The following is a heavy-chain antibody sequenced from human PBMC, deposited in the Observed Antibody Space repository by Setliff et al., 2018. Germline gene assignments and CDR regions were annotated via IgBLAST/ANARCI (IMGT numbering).Heavy chain of an antibody. D-gene: IGHD3-22*01. CDR1: GYTFTSYG. J-gene: IGHJ4*02. Sequence: ASVKVSCKASGYTFTSYGISWVRQAPGQGLEWMGWISAYNGNTNYAHKFQGRVTVTSDTSTSTAYMELSSLRSEDTAVYYCARESGYYDSSGYQYYFDYRGQGTLVTVSS. CDR2: ISAYNGNT. V-gene: IGHV1-18*01. CDR3: ARESGYYDSSGYQYYFDY.